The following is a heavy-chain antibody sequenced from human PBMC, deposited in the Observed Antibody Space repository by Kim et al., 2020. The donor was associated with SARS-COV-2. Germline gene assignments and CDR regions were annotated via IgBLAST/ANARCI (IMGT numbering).Heavy chain of an antibody. CDR2: INHSGST. Sequence: SETLSLTCAVYGGSFSGYYWSWIRQPPGKGLEWIGEINHSGSTNYNPSLKSRVTISVDTSKNQFSLKLSSVTAADTAVYYCARSGIKYYYGSGSYPMPSWVDPWGQGTLVTVSS. J-gene: IGHJ5*02. CDR1: GGSFSGYY. CDR3: ARSGIKYYYGSGSYPMPSWVDP. V-gene: IGHV4-34*01. D-gene: IGHD3-10*01.